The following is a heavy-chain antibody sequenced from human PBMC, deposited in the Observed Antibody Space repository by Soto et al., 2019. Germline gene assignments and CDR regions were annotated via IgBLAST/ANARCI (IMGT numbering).Heavy chain of an antibody. CDR3: ARVKLDPRLYYYYYGMDV. CDR2: INHSGST. CDR1: GGSFSGYY. V-gene: IGHV4-34*01. J-gene: IGHJ6*02. Sequence: PSETLSLTCAVYGGSFSGYYWSWIRQPPGKGLEWIGEINHSGSTNYNPSLKSRVTISVDTSKNSLYLQMNSLRAEDTAVYYCARVKLDPRLYYYYYGMDVWGQGTTVTVSS. D-gene: IGHD3-22*01.